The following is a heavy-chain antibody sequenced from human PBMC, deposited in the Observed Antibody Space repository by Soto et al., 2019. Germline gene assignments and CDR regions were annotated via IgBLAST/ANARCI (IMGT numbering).Heavy chain of an antibody. CDR3: ARPGRSTYYYDSSGYYALDY. Sequence: ASVKVSCKASGYTFTSYGISWVRQAPGQGLEWMGWISAYNGNTNYAQKLQGRVTMTTDTSTSTAYMELRSLRSDDTAVYYCARPGRSTYYYDSSGYYALDYWSQGTLVTVSA. D-gene: IGHD3-22*01. CDR1: GYTFTSYG. J-gene: IGHJ4*02. CDR2: ISAYNGNT. V-gene: IGHV1-18*04.